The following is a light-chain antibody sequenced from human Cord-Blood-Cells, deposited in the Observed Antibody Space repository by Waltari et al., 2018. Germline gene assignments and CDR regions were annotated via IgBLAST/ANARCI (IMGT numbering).Light chain of an antibody. CDR3: QQRSNWPPDEVT. J-gene: IGKJ3*01. CDR1: QSVSSY. V-gene: IGKV3-11*01. CDR2: DAS. Sequence: EIVLTQSPATLSLSPGERATLSCRASQSVSSYLAWYQQKPGQAPRLLIYDASNRATGIPARFSGSGSGTDFTLTISSLEPEDFAVYYCQQRSNWPPDEVTFDPGTKVDIK.